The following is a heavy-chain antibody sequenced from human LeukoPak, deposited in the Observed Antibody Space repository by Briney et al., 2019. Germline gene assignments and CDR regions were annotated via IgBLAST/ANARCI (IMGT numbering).Heavy chain of an antibody. CDR1: GGPFSGYY. CDR2: INHSGSA. CDR3: GGEGGDYYDGSGYYSALYY. J-gene: IGHJ4*02. D-gene: IGHD3-22*01. V-gene: IGHV4-34*01. Sequence: SETLSLTCAVYGGPFSGYYWSWIRQPPGKGLEWIGEINHSGSANYNPSLKSRVTISVDMSKNQFSLKLSSVTAADAAVYYCGGEGGDYYDGSGYYSALYYGGGGPVATFSS.